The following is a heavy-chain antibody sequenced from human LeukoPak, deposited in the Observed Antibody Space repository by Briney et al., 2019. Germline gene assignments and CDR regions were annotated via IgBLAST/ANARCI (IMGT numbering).Heavy chain of an antibody. J-gene: IGHJ4*02. Sequence: SETLPLTCAVYGGSFSGYYWSWIRQPPGKGQEWIGEINHSGSTNYTPSLKSRVTISVDTSKNQFSLKLSSVTAADTAVYYCARETVVMGVDYWGQGTLVTVSS. V-gene: IGHV4-34*01. CDR2: INHSGST. D-gene: IGHD4-23*01. CDR1: GGSFSGYY. CDR3: ARETVVMGVDY.